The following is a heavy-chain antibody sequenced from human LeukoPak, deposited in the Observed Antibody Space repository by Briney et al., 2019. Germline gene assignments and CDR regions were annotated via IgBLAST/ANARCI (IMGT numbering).Heavy chain of an antibody. CDR2: IKYDDTVK. J-gene: IGHJ4*02. CDR3: ARDPDSSAFDY. D-gene: IGHD2-15*01. Sequence: GGSLRLSCTAAGFNFGTYWMSWVRQSPEKGLEFVANIKYDDTVKNYVDSVKGRFTISRDNPSNSVYLQMDSLRPEDAALYYCARDPDSSAFDYWGQGAQVTVSS. CDR1: GFNFGTYW. V-gene: IGHV3-7*01.